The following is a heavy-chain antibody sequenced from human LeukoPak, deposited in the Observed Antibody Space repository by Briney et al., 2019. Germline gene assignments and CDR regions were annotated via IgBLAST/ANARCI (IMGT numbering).Heavy chain of an antibody. Sequence: ASVTVSCKSSGYTFTSYDINWVRQATGQGLEWMGWMNPHSGNTGYAQKFQGRVTMTKNTSITTAYMELSSLRSEDTAVYYCARALSWTTESYYYMDVWGKGTTVTVSS. V-gene: IGHV1-8*01. CDR2: MNPHSGNT. CDR3: ARALSWTTESYYYMDV. CDR1: GYTFTSYD. D-gene: IGHD3/OR15-3a*01. J-gene: IGHJ6*03.